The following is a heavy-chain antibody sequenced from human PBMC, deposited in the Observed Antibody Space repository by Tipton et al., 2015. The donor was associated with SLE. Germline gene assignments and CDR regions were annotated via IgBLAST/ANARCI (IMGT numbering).Heavy chain of an antibody. D-gene: IGHD3-22*01. CDR2: SYPGDSDT. CDR1: GYSFTSYW. J-gene: IGHJ3*01. CDR3: ARSTYYYDGSAFDA. V-gene: IGHV5-51*03. Sequence: VQLVQSGAEVKKPGESLKISCKGSGYSFTSYWIGWVRQMPGKGLEWTGISYPGDSDTRYSPSFQGQVTIPADKSISTAYLQWSSLKASDTAMYYCARSTYYYDGSAFDALCQGTMVTASS.